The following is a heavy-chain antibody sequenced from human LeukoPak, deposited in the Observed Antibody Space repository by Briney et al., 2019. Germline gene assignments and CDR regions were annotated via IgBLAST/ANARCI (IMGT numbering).Heavy chain of an antibody. CDR3: STGSGSYGPSRPYQH. CDR2: FDHEDCET. D-gene: IGHD1-26*01. J-gene: IGHJ1*01. Sequence: ATVKLSCKVSGYIHPELSKHCMRKAPGKGLECRGGFDHEDCETIYAQKFEGRVTMTEDTSTDTAYMELSSLRSEDTAVYYCSTGSGSYGPSRPYQHWGQGTLVTVSS. CDR1: GYIHPELS. V-gene: IGHV1-24*01.